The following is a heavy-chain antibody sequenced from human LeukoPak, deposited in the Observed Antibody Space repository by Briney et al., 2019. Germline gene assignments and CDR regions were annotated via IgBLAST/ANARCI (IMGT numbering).Heavy chain of an antibody. D-gene: IGHD3-9*01. CDR3: ARHTRLRYFDSH. V-gene: IGHV4-59*08. CDR1: GGSISSYY. CDR2: IYYSGST. Sequence: PSETLSLTCTVSGGSISSYYWSWIRQPPGKGLEWIGYIYYSGSTNYNPSLKSRVTISVDTSKNQFSLKLSSVIAADTAVYYCARHTRLRYFDSHWGQGTLVTVSS. J-gene: IGHJ4*02.